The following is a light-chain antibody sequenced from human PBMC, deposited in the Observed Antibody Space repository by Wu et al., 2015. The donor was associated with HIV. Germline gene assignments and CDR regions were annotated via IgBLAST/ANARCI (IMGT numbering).Light chain of an antibody. CDR2: DAS. Sequence: EIVMTQSPVTLSVSPGESATLSCRASQTVKNNLAWSQQRPGQAPRLLIYDASTRATGIPARFSGRGSGTEFTLTISSMQSEDFAVYYCQQYNNWPXTFGQGTKVEI. CDR3: QQYNNWPXT. CDR1: QTVKNN. J-gene: IGKJ1*01. V-gene: IGKV3-15*01.